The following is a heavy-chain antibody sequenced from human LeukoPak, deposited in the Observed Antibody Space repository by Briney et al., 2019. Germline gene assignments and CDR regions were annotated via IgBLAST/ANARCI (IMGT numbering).Heavy chain of an antibody. D-gene: IGHD1-1*01. CDR3: ARFNGGTSYGLDV. CDR2: IWYDGSKT. J-gene: IGHJ6*02. V-gene: IGHV3-33*08. CDR1: GFTFSDYY. Sequence: GGSLRLSCAASGFTFSDYYMSWIRQAPGKGLEWVAVIWYDGSKTYYADSVKGRFTISRDNSNSYLQMNSLRAEDTAVYYCARFNGGTSYGLDVWGQGTTVTVSS.